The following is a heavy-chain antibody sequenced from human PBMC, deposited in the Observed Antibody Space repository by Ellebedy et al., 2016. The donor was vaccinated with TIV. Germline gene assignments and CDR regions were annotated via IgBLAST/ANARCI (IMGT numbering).Heavy chain of an antibody. J-gene: IGHJ5*02. Sequence: GESLKISXAASGFTFSSYSMNWVRQAPGKGLEWVSSISSSSYIYYADSVKGRFTISRDNAKNSLYLQMNSLRAEDTAVYYCARDLGYSSGWYGWFDPWGQGTLVTVSS. CDR1: GFTFSSYS. CDR3: ARDLGYSSGWYGWFDP. V-gene: IGHV3-21*01. D-gene: IGHD6-19*01. CDR2: ISSSSYI.